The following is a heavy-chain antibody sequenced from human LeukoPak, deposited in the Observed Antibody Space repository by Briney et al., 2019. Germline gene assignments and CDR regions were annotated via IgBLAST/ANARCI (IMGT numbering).Heavy chain of an antibody. CDR3: ALVTAMVTSYYYMDV. D-gene: IGHD5-18*01. CDR1: GYTFTSYD. J-gene: IGHJ6*03. CDR2: MNPNSGNT. Sequence: ASVKVSCKASGYTFTSYDINWVRQATGRGLEWMGWMNPNSGNTGYAQKFQGRVTMTRNTSISTAYMELSSLRSEDTAVYYCALVTAMVTSYYYMDVWGKGTTATVSS. V-gene: IGHV1-8*01.